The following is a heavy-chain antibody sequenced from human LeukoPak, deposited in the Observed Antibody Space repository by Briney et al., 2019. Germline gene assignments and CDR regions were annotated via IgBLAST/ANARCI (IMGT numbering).Heavy chain of an antibody. CDR3: AKVGARGCSSSTCFIY. CDR2: ISGSGDPT. D-gene: IGHD2-2*01. V-gene: IGHV3-23*01. Sequence: PGGSLRLSCAASGFTFRSYAMSWVRQAPGKGLEWVSAISGSGDPTYYADSVKGRFTISRDNSKDTLYLQMNSLRPEDTAVYCCAKVGARGCSSSTCFIYWGQGTLVTVSS. J-gene: IGHJ4*02. CDR1: GFTFRSYA.